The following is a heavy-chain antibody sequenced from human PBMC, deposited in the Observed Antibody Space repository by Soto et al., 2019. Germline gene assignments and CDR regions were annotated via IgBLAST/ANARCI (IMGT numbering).Heavy chain of an antibody. D-gene: IGHD5-18*01. J-gene: IGHJ4*02. CDR3: AKAEGYSYGSYYFDY. Sequence: QVQLVESGGGVVQPGRSLRLSCAASGFTFSSYGMHWVRQAPGKGLEWVAVISYDGSNKYYADSVKGRFTISRDKSKNTLYLQMNSLRAEDTAVYYCAKAEGYSYGSYYFDYWGQGTLVTVSS. V-gene: IGHV3-30*18. CDR2: ISYDGSNK. CDR1: GFTFSSYG.